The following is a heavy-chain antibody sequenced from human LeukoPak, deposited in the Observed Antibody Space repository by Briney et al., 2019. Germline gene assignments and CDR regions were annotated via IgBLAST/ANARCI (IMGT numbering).Heavy chain of an antibody. D-gene: IGHD4-17*01. CDR2: IKRIIDGGTT. CDR1: GSTFSNTW. Sequence: GGSLRLSCAASGSTFSNTWMNWVRQAPGKGLEWVGRIKRIIDGGTTAYAAPVKGRFTVSRDDSINTLYLQMSSLKTEDTAVYYCAAQGGSGDLRYWGQGTLVTVSS. J-gene: IGHJ4*02. CDR3: AAQGGSGDLRY. V-gene: IGHV3-15*01.